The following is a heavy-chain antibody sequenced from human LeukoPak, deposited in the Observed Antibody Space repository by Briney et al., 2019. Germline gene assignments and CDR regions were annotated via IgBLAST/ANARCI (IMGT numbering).Heavy chain of an antibody. CDR2: IYYSGST. V-gene: IGHV4-59*01. CDR1: GGSISSYY. J-gene: IGHJ6*02. CDR3: ARDGPQYGMDV. Sequence: SETLSLTCTVSGGSISSYYWSWIRQPPGKGLEWIGYIYYSGSTNYNPSLKSRVTISVDTTKHQFSLERSSVTAADTAVYYCARDGPQYGMDVWGQGTTVTVSS.